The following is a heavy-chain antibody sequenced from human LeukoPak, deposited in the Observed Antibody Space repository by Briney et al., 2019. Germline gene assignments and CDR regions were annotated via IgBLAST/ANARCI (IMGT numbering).Heavy chain of an antibody. CDR2: INLNGGST. Sequence: GGSLRLSCAASGLTVDDYGISWVRQAPGKGRELVTGINLNGGSTSYASTVKGRFTISRDNAKNSLYLQMNSLRAEDTAVFYCARLVRSGTYPYYYYGMDVWGQGTTVTVSS. V-gene: IGHV3-20*04. J-gene: IGHJ6*02. CDR1: GLTVDDYG. D-gene: IGHD1-26*01. CDR3: ARLVRSGTYPYYYYGMDV.